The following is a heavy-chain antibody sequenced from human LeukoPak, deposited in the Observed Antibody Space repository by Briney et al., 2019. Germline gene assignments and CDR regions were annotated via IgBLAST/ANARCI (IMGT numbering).Heavy chain of an antibody. J-gene: IGHJ6*03. CDR1: GFTFSSYE. V-gene: IGHV3-48*03. CDR2: ISSSGSTI. Sequence: GGSLRLSCAASGFTFSSYEMNWVRQAPGRGLEWVSYISSSGSTIYYADSVKGRFTISRDNARNSLYLQMNSLRVEDTAVYYCARDPYSGTYGNTYYYYMDVWGKGTTVTISS. CDR3: ARDPYSGTYGNTYYYYMDV. D-gene: IGHD1-26*01.